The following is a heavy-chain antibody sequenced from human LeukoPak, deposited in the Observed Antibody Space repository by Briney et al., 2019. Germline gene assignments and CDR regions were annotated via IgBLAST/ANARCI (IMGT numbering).Heavy chain of an antibody. J-gene: IGHJ4*02. CDR1: GFTFSSYA. V-gene: IGHV3-30*04. CDR2: ISYDGSNK. Sequence: GRSLRLSCAASGFTFSSYAMHWVRQAPGKGLEWVAVISYDGSNKYYADSVKGRFTISRDNSKNTLYLQMNSLRAEDTAVYYCARGKSSGWFRVYWGQGTLVTVSS. CDR3: ARGKSSGWFRVY. D-gene: IGHD6-19*01.